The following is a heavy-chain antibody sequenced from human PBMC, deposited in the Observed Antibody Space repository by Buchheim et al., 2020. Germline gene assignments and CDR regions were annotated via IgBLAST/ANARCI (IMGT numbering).Heavy chain of an antibody. CDR3: AKVSGSGFYYYYGMDV. D-gene: IGHD1-26*01. Sequence: QVQLVESGGGVVQSGRSLRLSCAASGFTFSSYGMHWVRQAPGKGLEWVAVISYDGSNKYYADSVKGRFTISRDNSKNTLYLQMNSLRAEDTAVYYCAKVSGSGFYYYYGMDVWGQGTT. CDR1: GFTFSSYG. CDR2: ISYDGSNK. J-gene: IGHJ6*02. V-gene: IGHV3-30*18.